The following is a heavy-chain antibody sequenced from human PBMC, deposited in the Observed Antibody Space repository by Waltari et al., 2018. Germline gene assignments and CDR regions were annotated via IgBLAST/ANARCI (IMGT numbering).Heavy chain of an antibody. V-gene: IGHV4-59*01. J-gene: IGHJ4*02. CDR2: IYYSGST. D-gene: IGHD1-26*01. CDR3: ARDGGSGSYLDY. CDR1: GGSISSYY. Sequence: QVQLQESGPGLVKPSETLSLTCTVSGGSISSYYWSWIRQPPGKGLEWIGYIYYSGSTNYNPSLKSRVTISVDTSKNQFSLKLSSVTAADTAVYYCARDGGSGSYLDYWGQGTLVTVSS.